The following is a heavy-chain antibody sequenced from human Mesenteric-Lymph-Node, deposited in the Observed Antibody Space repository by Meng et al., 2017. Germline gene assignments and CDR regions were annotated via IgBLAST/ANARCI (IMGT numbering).Heavy chain of an antibody. J-gene: IGHJ4*02. CDR1: GYTFTSYY. V-gene: IGHV1-46*01. CDR3: ARSSGSYFHDY. Sequence: ASVKVSCKASGYTFTSYYMYWVRQAPGQGLEWMGIINPSGGSTSYAQKFQGRVTMTRDTSTSTVYMELSSLRSEDTAVYYCARSSGSYFHDYWGQGTLVTVSS. CDR2: INPSGGST. D-gene: IGHD3-10*01.